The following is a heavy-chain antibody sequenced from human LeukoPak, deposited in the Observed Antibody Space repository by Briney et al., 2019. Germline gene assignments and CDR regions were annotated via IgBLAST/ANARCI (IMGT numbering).Heavy chain of an antibody. CDR3: ARDVSRRRKDWFDP. CDR1: GFTFSSYE. Sequence: GGSLRLSCAASGFTFSSYEMNWVRQAPGKGLEWVSYISSSGGTIYYADSVKGRFTISRDNAKNSLYLQMNSLRAEDTAVYYCARDVSRRRKDWFDPWGQGTLVTVSS. V-gene: IGHV3-48*03. J-gene: IGHJ5*02. D-gene: IGHD2-8*01. CDR2: ISSSGGTI.